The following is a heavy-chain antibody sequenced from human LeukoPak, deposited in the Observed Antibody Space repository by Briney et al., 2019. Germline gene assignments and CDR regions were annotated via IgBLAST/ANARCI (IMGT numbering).Heavy chain of an antibody. CDR1: GFTFTNYA. CDR3: AKDCNGGNCYIDY. CDR2: MSGRGVST. Sequence: GGSLRLSCAASGFTFTNYAMSWVRQAPGKGLEWVSGMSGRGVSTYYADSVKGRFTISSDNSKNTLYLQMNSLRAEDTAIYYCAKDCNGGNCYIDYWGQGTLVAVAS. V-gene: IGHV3-23*01. D-gene: IGHD2-15*01. J-gene: IGHJ4*02.